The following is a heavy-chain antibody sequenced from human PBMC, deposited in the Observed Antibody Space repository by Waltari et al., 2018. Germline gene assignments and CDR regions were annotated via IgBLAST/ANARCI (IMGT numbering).Heavy chain of an antibody. V-gene: IGHV1-69*12. CDR1: GGTFSSYA. D-gene: IGHD2-15*01. CDR3: ARGEIQDCSGGSCYSGWFDP. CDR2: IIPIFGTA. Sequence: QVQLVQSGAEVKKPGSSVKVSCKASGGTFSSYAISWVRQAPGPGLGWMGGIIPIFGTANYAQKFQGRVTITADESTSTAYMELSSLRSEDTAVYYCARGEIQDCSGGSCYSGWFDPWGQGTLVTVSS. J-gene: IGHJ5*02.